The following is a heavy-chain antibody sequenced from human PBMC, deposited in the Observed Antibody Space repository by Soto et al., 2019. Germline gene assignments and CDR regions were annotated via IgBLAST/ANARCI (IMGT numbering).Heavy chain of an antibody. CDR3: ASGIQLWLRRINNGYSG. D-gene: IGHD5-18*01. V-gene: IGHV1-69*12. CDR1: GGTFSTYA. Sequence: QVQLVQSGAEVKKPESSVKVSCKAPGGTFSTYAISWVRQAPGQGLEWMGGIIPTFGTANYAQRFQDRVTSTADESTNTVYMELSSLRSEDTAVYFCASGIQLWLRRINNGYSGWGQGTLVTVSS. J-gene: IGHJ4*02. CDR2: IIPTFGTA.